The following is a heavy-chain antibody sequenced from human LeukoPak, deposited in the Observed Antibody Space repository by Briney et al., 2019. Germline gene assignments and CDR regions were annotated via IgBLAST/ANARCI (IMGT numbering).Heavy chain of an antibody. D-gene: IGHD5-12*01. J-gene: IGHJ2*01. Sequence: PGGSLRVYCAASGFTVNSHYAMSWVRQAPGKGPEWVSTITGGGGRTFYADSVKGRFTISRDNSKNTLYLKMNSLRAEDTAVYYCAKEGSYSGYGPYWYFDLWGRGTLVTVSS. CDR1: GFTVNSHYA. CDR3: AKEGSYSGYGPYWYFDL. CDR2: ITGGGGRT. V-gene: IGHV3-23*01.